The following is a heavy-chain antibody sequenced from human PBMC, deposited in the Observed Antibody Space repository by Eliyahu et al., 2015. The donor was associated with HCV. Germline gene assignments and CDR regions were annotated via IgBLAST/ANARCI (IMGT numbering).Heavy chain of an antibody. CDR2: INHSGST. J-gene: IGHJ4*02. Sequence: QVQVQQWGAGLLKTSETLSLTCAVYGGSFSGYYWNWIRQPPGRGLEWIGEINHSGSTNYNPSLKNRVTMAVDTSKNQFSLRLKSVTAADTAVYFCAFTNHEPMFHYWGQGTLVTVSS. CDR3: AFTNHEPMFHY. CDR1: GGSFSGYY. V-gene: IGHV4-34*02. D-gene: IGHD1-14*01.